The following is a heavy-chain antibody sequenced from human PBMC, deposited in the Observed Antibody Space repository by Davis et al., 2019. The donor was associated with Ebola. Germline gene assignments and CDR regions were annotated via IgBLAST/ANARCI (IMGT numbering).Heavy chain of an antibody. CDR1: GFTFSSYS. CDR3: ARYYGNFAFVDY. Sequence: GGSLRLSCAASGFTFSSYSMNWVRQAPGKGLEWVSYISSSSSTIYYADSVKGRFTVSRDDARNSLDLQMNGLRAEDTAVYYCARYYGNFAFVDYWGQGTLVTVSS. CDR2: ISSSSSTI. D-gene: IGHD4-11*01. V-gene: IGHV3-48*04. J-gene: IGHJ4*02.